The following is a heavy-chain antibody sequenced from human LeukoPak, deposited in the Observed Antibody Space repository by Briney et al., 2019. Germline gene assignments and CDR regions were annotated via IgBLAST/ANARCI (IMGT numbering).Heavy chain of an antibody. CDR1: GYTFTSYG. CDR2: ISAYNGNT. D-gene: IGHD3-22*01. V-gene: IGHV1-18*01. Sequence: ASVKVSYKASGYTFTSYGISWVRQAPGQGLEWMGWISAYNGNTNYAQKLQGRVTMTTDTSTSTAYMELRSLRSGDTAVYYCARDSRLYYDSTGPDYWGQGTLVTVSS. J-gene: IGHJ4*02. CDR3: ARDSRLYYDSTGPDY.